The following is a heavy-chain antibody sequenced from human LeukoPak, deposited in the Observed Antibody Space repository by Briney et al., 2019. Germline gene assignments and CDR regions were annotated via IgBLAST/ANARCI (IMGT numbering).Heavy chain of an antibody. Sequence: SETLPLTCAVSGGPISSSSYYWGWIRQPPGKGLEWIGSIYYSGSTYYNPSLKSRVTISVDTSKNQFSLKLSSVTAADTAVYYCARRDGDYGDYYWGQGTLVTVSS. V-gene: IGHV4-39*01. CDR1: GGPISSSSYY. D-gene: IGHD4-17*01. CDR2: IYYSGST. CDR3: ARRDGDYGDYY. J-gene: IGHJ4*02.